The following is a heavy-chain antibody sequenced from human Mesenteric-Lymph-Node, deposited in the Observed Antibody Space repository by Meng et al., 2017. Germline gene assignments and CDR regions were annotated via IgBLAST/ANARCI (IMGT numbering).Heavy chain of an antibody. J-gene: IGHJ4*02. CDR1: GDSISSDIW. Sequence: VQRQESGPGLVNPSGTLSLTCTVSGDSISSDIWWRWVRQPPGKGLEWIGEVYHRGDTNYNPSLKSRVVISVDRSKNQFSLNLSSVTAADTAVYYCGRDQGRQLINHWGQGTLVTVSS. CDR2: VYHRGDT. CDR3: GRDQGRQLINH. V-gene: IGHV4-4*02. D-gene: IGHD1-1*01.